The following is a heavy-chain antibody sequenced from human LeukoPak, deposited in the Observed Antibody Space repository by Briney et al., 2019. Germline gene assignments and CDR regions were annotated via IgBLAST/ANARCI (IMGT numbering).Heavy chain of an antibody. CDR1: GFTLSSYS. CDR2: ISYDGSNK. D-gene: IGHD4-17*01. J-gene: IGHJ6*03. V-gene: IGHV3-30*03. Sequence: PGGSLRLSCAASGFTLSSYSMNWVRQAPGKVLVWVAVISYDGSNKYYADSVKGRFTISRDNSKNTLYLQLNSLRAEDTAVYYCARDWQTVDGNYYYMDVWGKGTTVTISS. CDR3: ARDWQTVDGNYYYMDV.